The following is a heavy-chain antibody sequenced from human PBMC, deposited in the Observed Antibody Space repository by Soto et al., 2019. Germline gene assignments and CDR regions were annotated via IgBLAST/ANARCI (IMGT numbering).Heavy chain of an antibody. V-gene: IGHV3-23*01. Sequence: WGSLRLSCVASGFTFRDFAMSWVRQAPGKGLERGSTISASGGSTDYAGSVKGRFTISRDNSRNTLYLQMNGLRAEDTAVYYCAKGLNSGSYRFYWYFDLWGPGTLVTVSS. CDR3: AKGLNSGSYRFYWYFDL. CDR1: GFTFRDFA. D-gene: IGHD1-26*01. J-gene: IGHJ2*01. CDR2: ISASGGST.